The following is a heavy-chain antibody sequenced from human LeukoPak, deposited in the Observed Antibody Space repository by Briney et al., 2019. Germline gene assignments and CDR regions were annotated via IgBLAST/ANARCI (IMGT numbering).Heavy chain of an antibody. Sequence: GGSLRLSCAASGFTFSSNWMYWVRQAPGKGLVWVSRIKSDGSGTSYANSVKGRFTISRDNAKNTLYLQMNSLRAEDTAVYYCARDGVGYYYDSSGMTEYFQHWGQGTLVTVSS. J-gene: IGHJ1*01. V-gene: IGHV3-74*01. D-gene: IGHD3-22*01. CDR2: IKSDGSGT. CDR1: GFTFSSNW. CDR3: ARDGVGYYYDSSGMTEYFQH.